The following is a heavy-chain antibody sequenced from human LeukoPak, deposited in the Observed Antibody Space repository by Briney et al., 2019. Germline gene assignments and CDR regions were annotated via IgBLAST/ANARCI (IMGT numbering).Heavy chain of an antibody. CDR1: GFTFRNYW. Sequence: PGASLRLSCAASGFTFRNYWMSWVRQAPGKGLEWVASIKQDGSEKYYVDSVKGRFTISRDNAKNSLYLQMNSLRAEDTAVYYCAREGYWGQGTLVTVSS. CDR2: IKQDGSEK. J-gene: IGHJ4*02. V-gene: IGHV3-7*01. CDR3: AREGY.